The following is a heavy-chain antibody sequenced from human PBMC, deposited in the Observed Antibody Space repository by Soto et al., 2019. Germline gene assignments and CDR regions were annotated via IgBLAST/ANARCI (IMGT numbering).Heavy chain of an antibody. CDR2: ISSGGGTI. D-gene: IGHD2-8*02. CDR3: ARLYCTGGACPSDY. CDR1: GFIFSTYS. Sequence: EVQLVESGGGLEQPGGSLRLSCAASGFIFSTYSMNWVRQAPGRGLEWVSYISSGGGTIYYADSVKGRFTISRDNAKNSLYLQINSPRAEDTAVYYCARLYCTGGACPSDYWGQGTLVTVSS. J-gene: IGHJ4*02. V-gene: IGHV3-48*01.